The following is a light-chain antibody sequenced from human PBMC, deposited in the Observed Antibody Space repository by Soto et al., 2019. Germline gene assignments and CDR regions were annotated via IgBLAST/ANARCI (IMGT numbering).Light chain of an antibody. Sequence: IVLTHSPGTLSLSPGDRATLSCRPSQYINNYLAWYQQKPGQPPRLLIYGASTRAPGIPDRFSASGSGTDFTLTISRLEPEDFVVYICHQYGTSPTTFGQGTRLEIK. J-gene: IGKJ5*01. V-gene: IGKV3-20*01. CDR1: QYINNY. CDR2: GAS. CDR3: HQYGTSPTT.